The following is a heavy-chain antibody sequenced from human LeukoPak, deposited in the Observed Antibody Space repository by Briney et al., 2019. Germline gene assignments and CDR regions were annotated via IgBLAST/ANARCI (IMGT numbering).Heavy chain of an antibody. J-gene: IGHJ4*02. Sequence: ASVKVSCKAFGYSLTNYYVHWVRQAPGQGLEWMGEINPSGGSTNYAQKFQGRITVTRDTYTNTVYMDLSSLRSEDTATYYCARGAPTTRIGAGRFDYWGQGSLLTVAS. CDR1: GYSLTNYY. V-gene: IGHV1-46*01. CDR3: ARGAPTTRIGAGRFDY. CDR2: INPSGGST. D-gene: IGHD5-12*01.